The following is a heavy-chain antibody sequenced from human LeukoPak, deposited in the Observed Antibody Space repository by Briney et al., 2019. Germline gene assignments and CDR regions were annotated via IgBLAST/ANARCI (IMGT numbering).Heavy chain of an antibody. V-gene: IGHV3-33*01. Sequence: GGSLRLSCAVSGFTFSSYGMHWVRQAPGKGLEWVAVIWYDGSNKYYAVSVKGRFAISRDSSKNTLDLQMNSLRAEDTAVYYCVRVGYTNYGIDYWGQGTMVTVSS. CDR2: IWYDGSNK. D-gene: IGHD4-11*01. CDR3: VRVGYTNYGIDY. J-gene: IGHJ4*02. CDR1: GFTFSSYG.